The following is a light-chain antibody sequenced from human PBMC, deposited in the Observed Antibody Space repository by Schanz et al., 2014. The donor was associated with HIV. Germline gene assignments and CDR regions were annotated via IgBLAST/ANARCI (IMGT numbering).Light chain of an antibody. CDR1: SSNIGNHY. CDR3: GTWDDTLSAGV. Sequence: QSVLTQPPSVSAAPGQKVTISCSGGSSNIGNHYVSWYQQLPGTAPKVLIYDNNKRFSGIPDRFSGSKSDTSATLGITGLQTGDEADYYCGTWDDTLSAGVYGTGTKLTVL. CDR2: DNN. V-gene: IGLV1-51*01. J-gene: IGLJ1*01.